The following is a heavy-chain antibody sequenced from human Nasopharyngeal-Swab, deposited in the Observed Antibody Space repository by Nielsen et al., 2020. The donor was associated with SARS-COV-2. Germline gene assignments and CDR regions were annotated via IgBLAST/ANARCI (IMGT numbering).Heavy chain of an antibody. CDR2: IGDKDHNYAT. Sequence: GESLKISCAASGFIFSGSAMHWVRQASGKGLEWVGRIGDKDHNYATTYGAAVKGRFTISRDDSKNKAFLQMDSLKTEDTALYYCTTDYYFDYWGQGTLVTVSS. V-gene: IGHV3-73*01. CDR3: TTDYYFDY. J-gene: IGHJ4*02. CDR1: GFIFSGSA.